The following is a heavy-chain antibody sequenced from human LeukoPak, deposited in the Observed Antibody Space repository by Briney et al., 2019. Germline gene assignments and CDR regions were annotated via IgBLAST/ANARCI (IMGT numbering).Heavy chain of an antibody. Sequence: GGSLRLSCAASGFTFSSYAMSWVRQAPGKGLEWVPAISGSGGSTYYADSVKGRFTTSRDNSKNTLYLQMNSLRAEDTAVYYCAKDREGPGNWFDPWGQGTLVTVSS. CDR1: GFTFSSYA. J-gene: IGHJ5*02. CDR2: ISGSGGST. CDR3: AKDREGPGNWFDP. V-gene: IGHV3-23*01. D-gene: IGHD3-10*01.